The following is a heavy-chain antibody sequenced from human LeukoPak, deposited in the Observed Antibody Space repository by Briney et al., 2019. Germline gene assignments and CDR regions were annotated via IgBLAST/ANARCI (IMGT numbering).Heavy chain of an antibody. V-gene: IGHV1-2*02. J-gene: IGHJ6*03. CDR2: INPNSGGT. Sequence: PGASVKVSCKASGYTFTGYYMHWVRQAPGQGLEWMGWINPNSGGTNYAQKFQGRVTMTRDTSISTAYMELSSLRSEDTAVYYCARDMSIIAAAGTDYYYYYMDVWGKGTTVTVSS. CDR1: GYTFTGYY. D-gene: IGHD6-13*01. CDR3: ARDMSIIAAAGTDYYYYYMDV.